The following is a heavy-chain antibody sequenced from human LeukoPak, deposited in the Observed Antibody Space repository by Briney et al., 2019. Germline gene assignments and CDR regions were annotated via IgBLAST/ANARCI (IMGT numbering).Heavy chain of an antibody. CDR2: FDPEDGET. V-gene: IGHV1-24*01. CDR3: ATETVVAATPVFDWFDP. J-gene: IGHJ5*02. CDR1: GYTLTELS. Sequence: ASVKVSCKVSGYTLTELSMHWVRQAPGKGLEWMGGFDPEDGETIYAQKFQGRVTMTEDTSTDTAYMELSSLRSEDTAVYYCATETVVAATPVFDWFDPWGQGTLVTVSS. D-gene: IGHD2-15*01.